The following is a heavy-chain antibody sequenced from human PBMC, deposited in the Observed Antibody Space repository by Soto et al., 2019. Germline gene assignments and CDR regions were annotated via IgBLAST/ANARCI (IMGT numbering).Heavy chain of an antibody. V-gene: IGHV3-15*07. D-gene: IGHD6-6*01. J-gene: IGHJ6*02. CDR1: GFTFSNAW. CDR3: TTEYSSSDSLYYYYYYGMDV. CDR2: IKSKTDGGTT. Sequence: GGSLRLSCAASGFTFSNAWMNWVRQAPGKGLEWVGRIKSKTDGGTTDYAAPVKGRFTISRDDSKNTLYLQMNSLKTEDTAVYYCTTEYSSSDSLYYYYYYGMDVWGQWTTVTVSS.